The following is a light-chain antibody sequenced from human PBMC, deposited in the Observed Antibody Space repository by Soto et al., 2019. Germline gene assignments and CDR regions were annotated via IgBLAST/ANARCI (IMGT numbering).Light chain of an antibody. Sequence: QTVVTQEPSFSVSPGGTVTLTCGLSSGSVSNSYHPSWYQQTPGQAPRALIYSTNTRSSGVPDRFSGSILGNKAALIITGAQADDECDYYCVLYMHSHGVFGGGTKLTVL. CDR1: SGSVSNSYH. V-gene: IGLV8-61*01. CDR2: STN. J-gene: IGLJ3*02. CDR3: VLYMHSHGV.